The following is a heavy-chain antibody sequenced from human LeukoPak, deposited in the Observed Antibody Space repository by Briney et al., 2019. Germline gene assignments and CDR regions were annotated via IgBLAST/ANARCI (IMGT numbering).Heavy chain of an antibody. J-gene: IGHJ4*02. CDR3: ARDKRLRIAAAGTPDFDY. CDR2: ISSSGSTI. D-gene: IGHD6-13*01. V-gene: IGHV3-11*04. Sequence: PGGSLRLSCAASGFTFSDYYMSWIRQAPGKGLEWVSYISSSGSTIYYADSVKGRFTISRDNAKNSLYLQMNSLRAEDKAVYYCARDKRLRIAAAGTPDFDYWGKGTVVTVP. CDR1: GFTFSDYY.